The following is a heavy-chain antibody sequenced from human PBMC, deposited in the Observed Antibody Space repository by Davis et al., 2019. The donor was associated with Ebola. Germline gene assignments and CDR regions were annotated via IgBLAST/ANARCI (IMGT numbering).Heavy chain of an antibody. CDR3: ARAQFPTTSDH. V-gene: IGHV3-48*02. D-gene: IGHD1-1*01. J-gene: IGHJ4*02. CDR2: ISSSSTNI. CDR1: GFRFATYT. Sequence: GESLKISCAASGFRFATYTMNWVRQAPGKGLEWISYISSSSTNIYYADSVKGRFTISRDNAKNSLFLQMSSLRHEETAVYYCARAQFPTTSDHWGQGTLVTVSS.